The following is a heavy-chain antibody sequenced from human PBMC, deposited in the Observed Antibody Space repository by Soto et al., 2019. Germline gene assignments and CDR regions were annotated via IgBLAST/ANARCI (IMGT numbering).Heavy chain of an antibody. J-gene: IGHJ5*02. V-gene: IGHV1-18*01. Sequence: GRSVKVSCKASGSAFTSYGIGCVRQAPGQGLEWMGWISAYNGNTNYAQKLQGRVTMTTDASTSTAYMELRSLRSDDTAVYYCARDWSGYSNWFDPWGQGTLVTVSS. CDR2: ISAYNGNT. CDR1: GSAFTSYG. CDR3: ARDWSGYSNWFDP. D-gene: IGHD3-3*01.